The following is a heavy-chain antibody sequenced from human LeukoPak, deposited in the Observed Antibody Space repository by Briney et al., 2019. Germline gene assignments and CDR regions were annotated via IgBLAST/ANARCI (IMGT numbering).Heavy chain of an antibody. V-gene: IGHV1-8*01. Sequence: GALVKVSCKASGYTFTSYDINWVRQATGQGLEWMGWMNPNSGNTGYAQKFQGRVTMTRNTSISTAYMELSSLRSEDTAVYYCARGLMNPYYYYYYMDVWGKGTTVTVSS. CDR2: MNPNSGNT. D-gene: IGHD1-14*01. CDR3: ARGLMNPYYYYYYMDV. CDR1: GYTFTSYD. J-gene: IGHJ6*03.